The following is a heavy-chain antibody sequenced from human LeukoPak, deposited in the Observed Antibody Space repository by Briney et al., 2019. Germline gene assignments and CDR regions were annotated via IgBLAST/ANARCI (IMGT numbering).Heavy chain of an antibody. CDR3: ARVARRGTRDFDY. J-gene: IGHJ4*02. Sequence: SETLSLTCSVSGDSMSSFYWSWVRQPPGKGLEWIGHIYYIGDTRYNPSLESRVTISVDTSKRQFSLRLSSVTAADTAVYYCARVARRGTRDFDYWGQGTLVTVSS. CDR2: IYYIGDT. V-gene: IGHV4-59*01. CDR1: GDSMSSFY. D-gene: IGHD1-7*01.